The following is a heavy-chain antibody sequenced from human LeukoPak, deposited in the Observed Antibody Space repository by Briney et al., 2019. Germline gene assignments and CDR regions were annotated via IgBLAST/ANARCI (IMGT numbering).Heavy chain of an antibody. CDR1: GYTFTSYD. CDR3: ARARGPKVGEPVAI. V-gene: IGHV1-8*01. CDR2: MNPNSGNT. D-gene: IGHD3-16*01. J-gene: IGHJ4*02. Sequence: GASVKVSCKASGYTFTSYDINWVRQATGQGLEWMGWMNPNSGNTGYAQKFQGRVTITRNTSISTAYMELSSLRSEDTAVYYCARARGPKVGEPVAIWGQGTLVTVSS.